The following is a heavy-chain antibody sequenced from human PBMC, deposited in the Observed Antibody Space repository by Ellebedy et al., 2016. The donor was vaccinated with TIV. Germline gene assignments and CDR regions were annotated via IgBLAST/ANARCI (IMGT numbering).Heavy chain of an antibody. J-gene: IGHJ3*01. V-gene: IGHV1-24*01. CDR1: GYTLTELS. CDR2: FDPEDGET. CDR3: ATETAGWELLNAFDV. D-gene: IGHD1-26*01. Sequence: ASVKVSXXVSGYTLTELSMHWVRQAPGKGLEWMGGFDPEDGETIYAQKFQGRVTMTEDTSTDTAYMELSSLRSEDTAVYYCATETAGWELLNAFDVWGQGTMVTVSS.